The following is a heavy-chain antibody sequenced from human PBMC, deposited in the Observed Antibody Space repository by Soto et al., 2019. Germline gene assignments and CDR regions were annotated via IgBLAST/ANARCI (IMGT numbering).Heavy chain of an antibody. J-gene: IGHJ3*02. CDR1: GFTFSSYA. Sequence: QPGGSLRLSCAASGFTFSSYAMSWVRQAPGKGLEWVSAISGSGGSTYYADSVKGRFTISRDNSKNTLYLQMNSLRAEDTAVYYCAKPARDYDFWSGFLNLPFDAFDIWGQGTMVTVSS. CDR2: ISGSGGST. V-gene: IGHV3-23*01. D-gene: IGHD3-3*01. CDR3: AKPARDYDFWSGFLNLPFDAFDI.